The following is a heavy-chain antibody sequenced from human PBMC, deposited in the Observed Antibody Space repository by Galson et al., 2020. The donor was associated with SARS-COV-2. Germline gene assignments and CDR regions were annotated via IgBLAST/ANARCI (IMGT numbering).Heavy chain of an antibody. J-gene: IGHJ5*02. CDR2: IWYNGTT. CDR1: GGSIKSSTYY. D-gene: IGHD6-19*01. V-gene: IGHV4-39*07. CDR3: ARIYTSGWYRWFDP. Sequence: SETLSLTCTVSGGSIKSSTYYWGWTSQPPGKGLEWIGSIWYNGTTNYNPSLKSRVTIAEDRSRNQFSLNLSSVTAADTAIYYCARIYTSGWYRWFDPWGQGTLVTVSS.